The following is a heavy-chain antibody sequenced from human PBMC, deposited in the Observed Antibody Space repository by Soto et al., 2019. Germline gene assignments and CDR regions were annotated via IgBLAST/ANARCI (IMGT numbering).Heavy chain of an antibody. CDR3: ARGPPRIQLWLAWFDP. V-gene: IGHV1-18*04. D-gene: IGHD5-18*01. CDR1: GYTFTGYY. J-gene: IGHJ5*02. Sequence: ASVKVSCKASGYTFTGYYMHWVRQAPGQGLEWMGWISAYNGNINYAQKLQGRVTMTTDTSTSTAYMELSSLRSEDTAVYYCARGPPRIQLWLAWFDPWGQGTLVTVSS. CDR2: ISAYNGNI.